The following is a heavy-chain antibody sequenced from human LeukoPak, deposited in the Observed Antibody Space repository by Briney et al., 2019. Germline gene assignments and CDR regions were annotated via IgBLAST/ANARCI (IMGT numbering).Heavy chain of an antibody. Sequence: SETLSLTCTVSGGSISSGDYYWSWIRQPPGKGLEWIGYIYYSGSTYYNPSLKSRVTISVDTSKNQFSLKLSSVTAADTAVYYCARDLTGGGYFDLWGRGTLVTVSS. CDR2: IYYSGST. V-gene: IGHV4-31*03. J-gene: IGHJ2*01. CDR3: ARDLTGGGYFDL. D-gene: IGHD7-27*01. CDR1: GGSISSGDYY.